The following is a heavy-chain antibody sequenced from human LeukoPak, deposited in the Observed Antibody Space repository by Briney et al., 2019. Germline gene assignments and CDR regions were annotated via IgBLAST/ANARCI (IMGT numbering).Heavy chain of an antibody. CDR1: GGSISSSSYY. CDR2: IYYSGST. J-gene: IGHJ4*02. Sequence: SETLSLTCTASGGSISSSSYYWGWIRQPPGKGLEWIGSIYYSGSTYYNPSLKSRVTISVDTSKNQFSLKLSSVTAADTAVYYCARARRPWELLRFDYWGQGTLVTVSS. CDR3: ARARRPWELLRFDY. V-gene: IGHV4-39*01. D-gene: IGHD1-26*01.